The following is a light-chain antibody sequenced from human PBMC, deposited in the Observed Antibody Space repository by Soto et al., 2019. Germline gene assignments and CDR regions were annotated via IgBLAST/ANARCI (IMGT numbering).Light chain of an antibody. J-gene: IGKJ3*01. CDR3: QQYGSSPFT. V-gene: IGKV3-20*01. CDR2: DAS. CDR1: QSVSSSY. Sequence: EVVWTQSPGTHYLPPGERATLSCRASQSVSSSYLAWYQQKPGQAPRLLIYDASRRATGIPDRFSGSGSWTDFTLTISILEPEDFAVYYCQQYGSSPFTFGPGTKVDIK.